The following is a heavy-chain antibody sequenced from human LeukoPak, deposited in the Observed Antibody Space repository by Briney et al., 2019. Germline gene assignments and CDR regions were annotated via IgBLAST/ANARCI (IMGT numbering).Heavy chain of an antibody. CDR1: GGSISRYY. D-gene: IGHD6-19*01. V-gene: IGHV4-59*01. CDR2: IYYSGST. Sequence: SETLSLTCTVSGGSISRYYWSWIRQPPGKGLEWIGYIYYSGSTNYNPSLKSRVTISVDTSKNQFSLKLSSVTAADTAVYYCARVGSSGWSQKYYFDYWGQGTLVTVSS. J-gene: IGHJ4*02. CDR3: ARVGSSGWSQKYYFDY.